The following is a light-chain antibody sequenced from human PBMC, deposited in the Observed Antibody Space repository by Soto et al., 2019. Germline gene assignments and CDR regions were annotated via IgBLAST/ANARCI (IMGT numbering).Light chain of an antibody. CDR1: QSVSGW. V-gene: IGKV1-5*01. Sequence: DVPLTQSPSSLSASVGYTFTVGSVAGQSVSGWLAWYQQKPGEAPKLLIYDASALPRGVPSRFSGSGSGTDFTLTISSLQPEDVATYYCQKYNSAPRTFGQGTKVDIK. CDR3: QKYNSAPRT. CDR2: DAS. J-gene: IGKJ1*01.